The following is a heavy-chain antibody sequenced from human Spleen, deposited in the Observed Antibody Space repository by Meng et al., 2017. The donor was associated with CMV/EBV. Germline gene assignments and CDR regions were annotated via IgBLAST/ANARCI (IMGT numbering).Heavy chain of an antibody. CDR1: GGSFSGYY. D-gene: IGHD5-12*01. V-gene: IGHV4-34*01. Sequence: QGQLQKWGAGLLKPSETLSLTCAVYGGSFSGYYWSWIRQPPGKGLEWIGEINHSGSTNYNPSLKSRVTISVDTSKNQFSLKLSSVTAADTAVYYCARQIVATTAPLDYWGQGTLVTVSS. CDR3: ARQIVATTAPLDY. CDR2: INHSGST. J-gene: IGHJ4*02.